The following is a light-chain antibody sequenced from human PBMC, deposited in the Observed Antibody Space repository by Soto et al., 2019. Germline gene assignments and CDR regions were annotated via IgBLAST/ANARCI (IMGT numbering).Light chain of an antibody. CDR3: AXCDDSLNGRX. CDR2: IHI. Sequence: QSVLTQPPSASGTPGQRVTISCSGSSSNSGSNTVNWYQQRPGTAPKLLIYIHILRPSGVPHRFSGSKSGTSASLAISVLQSAXXXXXXXAXCDDSLNGRXFGTXTXXTVL. J-gene: IGLJ1*01. V-gene: IGLV1-44*01. CDR1: SSNSGSNT.